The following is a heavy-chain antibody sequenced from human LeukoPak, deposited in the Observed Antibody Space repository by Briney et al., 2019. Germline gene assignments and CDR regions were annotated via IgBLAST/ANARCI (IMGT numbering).Heavy chain of an antibody. D-gene: IGHD2/OR15-2a*01. CDR3: ARVRIGVDDAFDI. CDR2: IYYSGST. J-gene: IGHJ3*02. Sequence: ASETLSLTCTVSGGSISSYYWSWIRQPPGKGLEWIGYIYYSGSTNYNPSLKSRVTISVDTSKNQFSLKLSSVTAADTAVYYCARVRIGVDDAFDIWGQGTMVTFSS. CDR1: GGSISSYY. V-gene: IGHV4-59*12.